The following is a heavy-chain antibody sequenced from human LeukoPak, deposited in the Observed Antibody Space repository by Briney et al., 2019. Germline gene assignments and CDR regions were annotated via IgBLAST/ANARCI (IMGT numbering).Heavy chain of an antibody. Sequence: GGSLRLSCAASGFTFSSYGMHWVRQAPGKGLEWVAFIRYDGSNKYYADSVKGRFTISRDNSKNTLYVQMNSLRAEDTAVYYCAKAPYYDILTGLDYWGQGTLVTVSS. J-gene: IGHJ4*02. V-gene: IGHV3-30*02. CDR3: AKAPYYDILTGLDY. D-gene: IGHD3-9*01. CDR2: IRYDGSNK. CDR1: GFTFSSYG.